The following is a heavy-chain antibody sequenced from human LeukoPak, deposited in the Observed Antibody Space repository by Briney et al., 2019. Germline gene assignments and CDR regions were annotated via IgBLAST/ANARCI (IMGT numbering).Heavy chain of an antibody. CDR3: AKGAYSSSWYLLFFQH. CDR1: GFTVSHYY. J-gene: IGHJ1*01. D-gene: IGHD6-13*01. V-gene: IGHV3-53*01. Sequence: GGSLRLSCAASGFTVSHYYMTWVRQAPGKGLECVSVIYSGGSTYYADSVKGQFTISRDNSKNTLYLQMNSLRAEDTAVYYCAKGAYSSSWYLLFFQHWGQGALVTVSS. CDR2: IYSGGST.